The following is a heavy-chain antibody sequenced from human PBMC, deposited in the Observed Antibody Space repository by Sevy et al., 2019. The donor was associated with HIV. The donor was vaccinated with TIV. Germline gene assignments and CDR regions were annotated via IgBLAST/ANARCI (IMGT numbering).Heavy chain of an antibody. CDR3: ARDQFSGYVGGELAFDV. J-gene: IGHJ3*01. CDR2: ISPYSGNT. Sequence: ASVKVSCRASGYPFTRYGINWVRQAPGQGLEWMGWISPYSGNTKYTERFQGRLTLTTDSMTADTSTTTAYMELRSLRSDDTAVYYCARDQFSGYVGGELAFDVWGPGTMVTVSS. D-gene: IGHD5-12*01. CDR1: GYPFTRYG. V-gene: IGHV1-18*01.